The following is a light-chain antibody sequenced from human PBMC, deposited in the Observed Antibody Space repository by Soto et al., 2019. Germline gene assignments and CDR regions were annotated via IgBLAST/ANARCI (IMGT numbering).Light chain of an antibody. CDR2: KAS. CDR1: QTISSW. V-gene: IGKV1-5*03. CDR3: QQYNEWPET. Sequence: DIQMTQSPSTLSGSVGDRVTITFRASQTISSWLAWYQQKPGKAPKLLIYKASTLKSGVPSRFSGSGSGTDFTLTISSLQSEDFAVYYCQQYNEWPETFGQGTKVDIK. J-gene: IGKJ1*01.